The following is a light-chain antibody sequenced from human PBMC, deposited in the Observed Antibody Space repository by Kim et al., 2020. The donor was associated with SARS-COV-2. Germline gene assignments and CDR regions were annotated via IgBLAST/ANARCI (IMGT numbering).Light chain of an antibody. CDR1: QGISNS. J-gene: IGKJ1*01. V-gene: IGKV1-27*01. CDR3: QKYNSAPWT. CDR2: DAS. Sequence: ASVGDSVTITCRASQGISNSLALYQQKPGKGPKVLIYDASTLQSGVPSRFSGSGSGTDFTLTISSLQPEDVATYYCQKYNSAPWTLGQGKKVDIK.